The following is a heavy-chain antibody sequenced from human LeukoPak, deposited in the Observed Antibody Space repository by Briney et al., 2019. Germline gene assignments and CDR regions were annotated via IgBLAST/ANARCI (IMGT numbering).Heavy chain of an antibody. V-gene: IGHV3-33*06. CDR1: GFTFSSCG. CDR3: VEDRGDGYRVFDY. D-gene: IGHD5-24*01. Sequence: GGSLRLSCAASGFTFSSCGLHWVRQAPGKGLEWVAVIRYDGSHKYYADSVKGRLTISRDNSKNTVYLQMNSLRAEATVVYCCVEDRGDGYRVFDYWGGGGPVAVSS. CDR2: IRYDGSHK. J-gene: IGHJ4*02.